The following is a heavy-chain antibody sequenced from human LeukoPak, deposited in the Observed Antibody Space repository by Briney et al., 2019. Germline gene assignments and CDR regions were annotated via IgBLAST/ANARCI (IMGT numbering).Heavy chain of an antibody. V-gene: IGHV1-18*01. CDR2: ISAYNGNT. Sequence: ASVKVSCKASGYTFTSYGISWVRQAPGQGLEWMGWISAYNGNTNYAQKLQGRVTVTTDTSTSTAYMELRSLRSDDTAVYYCARARHDILTGYSIWEGVFDYWGQGTLVTVSS. CDR1: GYTFTSYG. J-gene: IGHJ4*02. CDR3: ARARHDILTGYSIWEGVFDY. D-gene: IGHD3-9*01.